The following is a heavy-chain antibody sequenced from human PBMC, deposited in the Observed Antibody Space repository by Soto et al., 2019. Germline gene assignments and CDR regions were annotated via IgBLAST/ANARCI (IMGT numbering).Heavy chain of an antibody. D-gene: IGHD1-1*01. Sequence: QVQLVESGGGVVQPGRSLRLSCAASGFRFSTYGMHWVRQAPGKGLEWLAVIVADGTGLHYADSVRGRFTISRDNSKNTLYLQLNSLGADDTAIYFCARDDDRPDNGLDHWGQGTLVTVSS. J-gene: IGHJ4*02. V-gene: IGHV3-33*01. CDR1: GFRFSTYG. CDR2: IVADGTGL. CDR3: ARDDDRPDNGLDH.